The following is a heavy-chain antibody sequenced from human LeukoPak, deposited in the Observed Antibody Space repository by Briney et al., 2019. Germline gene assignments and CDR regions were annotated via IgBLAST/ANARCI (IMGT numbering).Heavy chain of an antibody. V-gene: IGHV4-4*01. D-gene: IGHD3-3*01. CDR2: INHSGST. J-gene: IGHJ4*02. Sequence: KPSETLSLTCAVSGGSISNNNWWGWVRQPPGKGLEWIGEINHSGSTNYNPSLKSRVTISVDTSKNQFSLKLSSVTAADTAVYCCARRPMGGTYYDFWSGYYRAALHFDYWGQGTLVTVSS. CDR1: GGSISNNNW. CDR3: ARRPMGGTYYDFWSGYYRAALHFDY.